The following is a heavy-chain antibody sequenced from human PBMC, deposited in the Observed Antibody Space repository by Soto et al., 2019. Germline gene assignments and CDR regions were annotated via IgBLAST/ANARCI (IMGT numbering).Heavy chain of an antibody. Sequence: EVQLVESGGGLVQPGGSLRLSCAASGFTFSSYEMNWVRQAPGKGLEWVSYISSSGSTIYYADSVKGRFTISRDNAKNSLYLQMNSLRAEDTAVYYCARERFLEWLRWDYWGQGTLVTVSS. V-gene: IGHV3-48*03. CDR1: GFTFSSYE. CDR3: ARERFLEWLRWDY. D-gene: IGHD3-3*01. J-gene: IGHJ4*02. CDR2: ISSSGSTI.